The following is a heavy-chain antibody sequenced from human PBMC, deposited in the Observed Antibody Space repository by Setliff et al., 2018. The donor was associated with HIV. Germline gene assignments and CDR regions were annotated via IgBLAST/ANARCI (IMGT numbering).Heavy chain of an antibody. CDR3: AKDRAGSSDYIDAFDI. D-gene: IGHD6-25*01. J-gene: IGHJ3*02. V-gene: IGHV3-11*04. Sequence: PGGSLRLSCAVSGFTFGDHYMSWIRQAPGKGLEWVSYIGSSASTKYYAESVKGRFTVSRDNTKNSLYLQMNSLRAEDTALYYCAKDRAGSSDYIDAFDIWGQGTMVTVSS. CDR2: IGSSASTK. CDR1: GFTFGDHY.